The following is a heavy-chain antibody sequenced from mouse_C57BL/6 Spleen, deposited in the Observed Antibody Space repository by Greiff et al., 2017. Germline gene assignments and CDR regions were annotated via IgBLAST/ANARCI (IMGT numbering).Heavy chain of an antibody. D-gene: IGHD2-5*01. J-gene: IGHJ2*01. V-gene: IGHV1-50*01. CDR1: GYTFTSYW. CDR3: AKGRYSNYFFDY. CDR2: IDPSDSYT. Sequence: QVQLQQSGAELVKPGASVKLSCKASGYTFTSYWMQWVKQRPGQGLEWIGEIDPSDSYTNYNQKFKGKATLTVDTSSSTAYMQLSSLTSEDSAVYYCAKGRYSNYFFDYWGQGTTLTVSS.